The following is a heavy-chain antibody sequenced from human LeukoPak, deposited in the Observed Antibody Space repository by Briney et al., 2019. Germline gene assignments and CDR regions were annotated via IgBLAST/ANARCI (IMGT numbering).Heavy chain of an antibody. J-gene: IGHJ6*03. V-gene: IGHV4-34*01. CDR3: ARHVPSNYYYYMDV. CDR2: TNHSGST. CDR1: GGSFSGYY. Sequence: MASETLSLTCAVYGGSFSGYYWSWIRQPPGKGLEWIGETNHSGSTNYNPSLKSRVTISVDTSKNQFSLKLSSVTAADTAVYYCARHVPSNYYYYMDVWGKGTTVTISS.